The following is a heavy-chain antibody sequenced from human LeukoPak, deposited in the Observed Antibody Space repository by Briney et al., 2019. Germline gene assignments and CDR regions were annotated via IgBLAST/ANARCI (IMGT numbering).Heavy chain of an antibody. V-gene: IGHV3-23*01. D-gene: IGHD1-14*01. Sequence: QAGGSLRLSCAASGFTFSSYAMSWVRQAPGKGLEWVSAISGSGGSTYYADSVKGRFTISRDNSKNTLYLQMNSLRAEDTAVYYCAKDQDRSNGAFDIWGQGTMVTVSS. J-gene: IGHJ3*02. CDR3: AKDQDRSNGAFDI. CDR1: GFTFSSYA. CDR2: ISGSGGST.